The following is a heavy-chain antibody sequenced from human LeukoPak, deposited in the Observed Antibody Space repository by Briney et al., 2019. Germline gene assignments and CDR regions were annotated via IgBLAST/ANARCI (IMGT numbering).Heavy chain of an antibody. J-gene: IGHJ4*02. CDR1: GFTFDDYA. CDR3: ARSPSYCSGGRCYVSHYFDY. Sequence: PGRSLRLSCAASGFTFDDYAMHWVRQAPGKGLEWVSGISWNSGSIGYADSVKGRFTISRDNAKNSLYLQMNSLRAEDTASYYCARSPSYCSGGRCYVSHYFDYWGQGTPATVSS. CDR2: ISWNSGSI. D-gene: IGHD2-15*01. V-gene: IGHV3-9*01.